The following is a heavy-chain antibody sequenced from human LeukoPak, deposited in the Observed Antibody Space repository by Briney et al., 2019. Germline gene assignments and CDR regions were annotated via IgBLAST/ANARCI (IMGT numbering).Heavy chain of an antibody. CDR2: IRYDGSNQ. V-gene: IGHV3-30*02. Sequence: GGSLRLSCAASGFTFSSYGMHWVRQAPGKGLEWVAFIRYDGSNQYYADAVQGRFTISRDNSKNTLYLQMNSLRPEDTAVHYCAKDLSSSSWTFDYWGQGTLVTVSS. CDR1: GFTFSSYG. D-gene: IGHD6-13*01. J-gene: IGHJ4*02. CDR3: AKDLSSSSWTFDY.